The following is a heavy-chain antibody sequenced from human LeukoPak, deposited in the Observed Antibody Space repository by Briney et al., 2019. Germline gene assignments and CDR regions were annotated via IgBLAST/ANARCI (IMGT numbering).Heavy chain of an antibody. Sequence: GGSLRLSCAVSGFTFSSYWMNWVRQAPGKGLEWVSSISSSSAYIYYADSVKGRFTISRDDAKNSLYLQMNSLRAEDTAVYYCARVYQGGNAGLLYWGQGTLVTVSS. CDR1: GFTFSSYW. CDR3: ARVYQGGNAGLLY. CDR2: ISSSSAYI. D-gene: IGHD2-2*01. V-gene: IGHV3-21*01. J-gene: IGHJ4*02.